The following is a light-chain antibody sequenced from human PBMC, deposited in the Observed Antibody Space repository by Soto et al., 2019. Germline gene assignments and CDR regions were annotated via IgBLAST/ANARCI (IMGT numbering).Light chain of an antibody. CDR1: QSVSSSY. CDR3: QQYGSSPLLT. CDR2: GAS. J-gene: IGKJ5*01. V-gene: IGKV3-20*01. Sequence: EIALTQSPGTLSLSPGERATLSCRASQSVSSSYLAWYQQKPGQAPRLLIYGASSRATGIPDRFSGSGSGTDFTLTISRLEPEDFAVYYCQQYGSSPLLTFGQGTRLEIK.